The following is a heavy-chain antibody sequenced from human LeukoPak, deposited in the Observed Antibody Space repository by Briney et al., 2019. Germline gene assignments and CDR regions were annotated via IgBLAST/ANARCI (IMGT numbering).Heavy chain of an antibody. D-gene: IGHD6-19*01. J-gene: IGHJ3*02. CDR3: ASPRSGQSFDI. V-gene: IGHV3-53*01. CDR2: IYPGGNT. Sequence: GGSLRLSCAASGFTVSSNYMSWVRQAPGKGLEWVSVIYPGGNTYYADSVKGRFTVSRDNSKDTLYPQMNSLRAEDTAVYYCASPRSGQSFDIWGQGTMVTVSS. CDR1: GFTVSSNY.